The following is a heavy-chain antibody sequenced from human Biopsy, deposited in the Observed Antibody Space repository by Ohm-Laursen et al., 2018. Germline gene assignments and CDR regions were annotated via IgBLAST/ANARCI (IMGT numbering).Heavy chain of an antibody. J-gene: IGHJ4*02. Sequence: SQTLSLSCEVYGKTFSDYYWSWIRQPPGKGLEWIGQINHSGRTNYNPSLKSRVNRSADKSNNQFSLKLTSVTSADTAVYFCGNEVHGRDYWGLGALVTVSS. CDR2: INHSGRT. D-gene: IGHD2-15*01. CDR3: GNEVHGRDY. CDR1: GKTFSDYY. V-gene: IGHV4-34*08.